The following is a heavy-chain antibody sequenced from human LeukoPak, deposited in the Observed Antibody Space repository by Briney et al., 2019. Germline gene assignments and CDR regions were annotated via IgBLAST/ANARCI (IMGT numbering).Heavy chain of an antibody. CDR2: ISAYNGNT. Sequence: ASVKVSCKASGYTFTSYGIGWVRQAPGQGLEWMGWISAYNGNTNYAQKLQGRVTMTTDTSTNTAYMELRSLRSDDTAVYYCARCRHTAALGDYWGQGTLVTVSS. CDR3: ARCRHTAALGDY. CDR1: GYTFTSYG. D-gene: IGHD6-13*01. V-gene: IGHV1-18*01. J-gene: IGHJ4*02.